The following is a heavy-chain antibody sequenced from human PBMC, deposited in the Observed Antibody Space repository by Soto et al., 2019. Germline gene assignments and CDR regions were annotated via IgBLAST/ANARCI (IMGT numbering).Heavy chain of an antibody. CDR3: PTQRSYKVFDH. CDR1: GFTFNIYA. D-gene: IGHD1-20*01. V-gene: IGHV3-23*01. CDR2: ISSNGDST. Sequence: PGGSLRLSCAAPGFTFNIYAMTWVRQAPGKGLEWVSRISSNGDSTYYADSVKGRFTISGDNSRNMLYLEMDSLRAEDTAVYYCPTQRSYKVFDHWGSGGLVTVSS. J-gene: IGHJ5*02.